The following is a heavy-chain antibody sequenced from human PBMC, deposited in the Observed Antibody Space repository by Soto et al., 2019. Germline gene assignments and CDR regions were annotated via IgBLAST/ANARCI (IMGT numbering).Heavy chain of an antibody. V-gene: IGHV6-1*01. Sequence: SQTLSLTCAISGDSVSSNSAAWNWVRQSPSRGLEWLGRTYYRSKWYDDYAVSVKSRITINPDTSKNQFSLHLNSVTPEYTAVYYCARGAGRGYCSGNTCYSPYNYYGMDVWGQGTTVTVSS. CDR2: TYYRSKWYD. D-gene: IGHD2-15*01. CDR3: ARGAGRGYCSGNTCYSPYNYYGMDV. CDR1: GDSVSSNSAA. J-gene: IGHJ6*02.